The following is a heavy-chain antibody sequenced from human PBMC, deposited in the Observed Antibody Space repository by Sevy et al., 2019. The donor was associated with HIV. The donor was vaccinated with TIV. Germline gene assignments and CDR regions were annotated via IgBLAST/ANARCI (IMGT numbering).Heavy chain of an antibody. CDR3: AKDRGTAMVPLGMDV. J-gene: IGHJ6*02. CDR1: GFTFSDYW. D-gene: IGHD5-18*01. CDR2: IKQDGSDK. Sequence: GGSLRLSCTASGFTFSDYWMSWVRQAPGKGLEWVVNIKQDGSDKHYVDSVKGRFTISRDNSKNTLYLQMNSLRAEDTAVYYCAKDRGTAMVPLGMDVWGQGTTVTVSS. V-gene: IGHV3-7*03.